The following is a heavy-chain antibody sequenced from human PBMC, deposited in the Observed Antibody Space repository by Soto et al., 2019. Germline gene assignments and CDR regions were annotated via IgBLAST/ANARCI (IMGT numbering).Heavy chain of an antibody. CDR3: AKKGGAEQLWTYSMDV. D-gene: IGHD6-13*01. CDR1: GFTFSSYA. J-gene: IGHJ6*02. V-gene: IGHV3-23*01. Sequence: PGGSLRLSCAASGFTFSSYAMSWVRQAPGKGLEWVSGIIGSGGSTFNADSVEGRFTISRDNSKNTLFLQMNSLRAEDTAVYYCAKKGGAEQLWTYSMDVWGQGTTVTVSS. CDR2: IIGSGGST.